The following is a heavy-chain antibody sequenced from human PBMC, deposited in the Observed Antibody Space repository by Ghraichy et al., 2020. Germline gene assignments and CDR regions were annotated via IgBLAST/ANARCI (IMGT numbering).Heavy chain of an antibody. Sequence: GESLNISCAASGFTVSSNYMSWVRQAPGKGLEWVSVIYSGGSTYYADSVKGRFTISRDNSKNTLYLQMNSLRAEDTAVYYCAIEGSSGWHHFDYWGQGTLVTVSS. J-gene: IGHJ4*02. CDR2: IYSGGST. CDR1: GFTVSSNY. D-gene: IGHD6-19*01. V-gene: IGHV3-66*01. CDR3: AIEGSSGWHHFDY.